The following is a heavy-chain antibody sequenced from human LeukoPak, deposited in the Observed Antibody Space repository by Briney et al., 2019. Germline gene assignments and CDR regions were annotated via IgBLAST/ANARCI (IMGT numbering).Heavy chain of an antibody. CDR1: GFTFSSYS. D-gene: IGHD6-6*01. CDR2: ISSSSSYI. Sequence: GGSLRLSCAASGFTFSSYSINWVRQAQGKGLEWVSSISSSSSYIYYADSVKGRFTISRDNAKNSLYLQMNSLRAEDTAVYYCARGLVLARRYFDYWGQGTLVTVSS. CDR3: ARGLVLARRYFDY. V-gene: IGHV3-21*01. J-gene: IGHJ4*02.